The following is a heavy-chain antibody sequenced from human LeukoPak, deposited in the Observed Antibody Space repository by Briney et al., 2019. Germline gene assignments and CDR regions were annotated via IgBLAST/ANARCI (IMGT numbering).Heavy chain of an antibody. J-gene: IGHJ4*02. CDR1: GFTFSSYS. V-gene: IGHV3-48*01. CDR3: AREGGYSGYDLIDY. CDR2: ISSSSSTI. Sequence: PGGSLRLSYAASGFTFSSYSMNWVRQAPGKGLEWVSYISSSSSTIYYADSVKGRFTISRDNAKNSLYLQMNSLRAEDTAVYYCAREGGYSGYDLIDYWGQGTLVTVSS. D-gene: IGHD5-12*01.